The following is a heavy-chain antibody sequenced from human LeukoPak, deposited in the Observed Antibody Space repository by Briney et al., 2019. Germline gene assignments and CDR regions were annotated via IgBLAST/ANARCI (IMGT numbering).Heavy chain of an antibody. Sequence: GESLKISCKGSGYSFTSYWIGWVRQMPGKGLKWMGIIYPGDSDTRYSPSFQGQVTISVDKSISTAYLQWSSLKASDTAMYYCARPTRYCSGGTCYSGGYFDYWGQGTLVTVSS. CDR2: IYPGDSDT. D-gene: IGHD2-15*01. CDR3: ARPTRYCSGGTCYSGGYFDY. J-gene: IGHJ4*02. CDR1: GYSFTSYW. V-gene: IGHV5-51*01.